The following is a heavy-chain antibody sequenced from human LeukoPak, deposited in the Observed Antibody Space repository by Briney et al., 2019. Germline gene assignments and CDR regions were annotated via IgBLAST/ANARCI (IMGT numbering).Heavy chain of an antibody. CDR3: AKGSSWHRLDM. J-gene: IGHJ3*02. CDR2: ISGGGDSA. CDR1: GFTFSSYA. D-gene: IGHD2-15*01. V-gene: IGHV3-23*01. Sequence: GGSLRLSCAASGFTFSSYAMNWARQAPGKGLEWVSAISGGGDSAYYADSVKGRFTISRDNSKNTPYLQMNSLRVEDTAVYYCAKGSSWHRLDMWGQGTMVTVSS.